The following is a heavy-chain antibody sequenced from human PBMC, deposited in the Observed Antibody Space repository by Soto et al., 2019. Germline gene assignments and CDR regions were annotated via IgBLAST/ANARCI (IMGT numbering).Heavy chain of an antibody. J-gene: IGHJ5*02. V-gene: IGHV4-34*01. Sequence: PSETLSLTSGVSGGSFSGYYLSWIRQPPGKGLEWIGEVNDSGNSNYNPSLKRRVVISVDTPKNEFSLKMNTVTAADTGVYYCARVRRWLPEEMVDLWGQGALVTVYS. CDR3: ARVRRWLPEEMVDL. D-gene: IGHD5-12*01. CDR1: GGSFSGYY. CDR2: VNDSGNS.